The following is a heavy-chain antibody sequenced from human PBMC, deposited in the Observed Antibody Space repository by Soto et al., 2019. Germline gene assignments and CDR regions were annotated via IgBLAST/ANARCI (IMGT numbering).Heavy chain of an antibody. Sequence: EVQLLESGGGLVQPGGSLRLSCAASGFTFSSYAMSWVRQATGKGREWVSAIRGSGGSTYYADSVKGRFPISRDNSQHRLYLQMNSLRAEDTAVYYCAKDVPRPWGQGTMVTVSS. V-gene: IGHV3-23*01. CDR2: IRGSGGST. CDR3: AKDVPRP. CDR1: GFTFSSYA. D-gene: IGHD2-2*01. J-gene: IGHJ3*01.